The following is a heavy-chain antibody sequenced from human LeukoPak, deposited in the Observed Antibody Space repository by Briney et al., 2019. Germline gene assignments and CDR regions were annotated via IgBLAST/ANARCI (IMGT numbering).Heavy chain of an antibody. Sequence: PGESLTLSCAASGFTFTNFWMPWVRQAPGKGLEWVANIMEDGSKTNYVDSVKGRFTISRDNAKNSVYLQMNSLRAEDTALYYCARDWSSGRHDEYFPHWGQGTLVTVSS. V-gene: IGHV3-7*01. CDR1: GFTFTNFW. CDR3: ARDWSSGRHDEYFPH. J-gene: IGHJ1*01. D-gene: IGHD1-26*01. CDR2: IMEDGSKT.